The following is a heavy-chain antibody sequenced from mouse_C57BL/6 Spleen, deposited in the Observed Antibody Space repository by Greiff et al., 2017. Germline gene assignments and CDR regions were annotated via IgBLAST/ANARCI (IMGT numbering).Heavy chain of an antibody. D-gene: IGHD1-1*01. CDR1: GFTFSSYA. Sequence: EVQGVESGAGLVKPGGSLKLSCAASGFTFSSYAMSWVRQTPEKRLEWVAYISSGGDYIYYADTVKGRFTISRDNARNTLYLQMSSLKSEDTAMYYCTRVGLLAWFAYWGQGTLVTVSA. CDR2: ISSGGDYI. CDR3: TRVGLLAWFAY. J-gene: IGHJ3*01. V-gene: IGHV5-9-1*02.